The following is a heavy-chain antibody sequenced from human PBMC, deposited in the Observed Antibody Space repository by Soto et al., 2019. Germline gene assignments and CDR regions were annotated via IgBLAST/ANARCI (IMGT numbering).Heavy chain of an antibody. J-gene: IGHJ6*03. Sequence: ASVKVSCKASGYTFTSYGISWVRQAPGQGLEWMGWVSAYNGNTNYAQKLQGRVTMTTDTSTSTAYMELRSLRSDDTAVYYCARVSRQSDDYCYYMDVWGKGTTVTVSS. V-gene: IGHV1-18*01. CDR2: VSAYNGNT. CDR1: GYTFTSYG. CDR3: ARVSRQSDDYCYYMDV.